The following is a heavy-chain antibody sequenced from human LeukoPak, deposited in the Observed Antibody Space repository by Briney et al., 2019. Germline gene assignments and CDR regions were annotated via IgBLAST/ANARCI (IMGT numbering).Heavy chain of an antibody. CDR3: AKCHTSWFGEIAH. CDR1: GFTFSSYA. CDR2: ISYDGSNK. D-gene: IGHD3-10*01. J-gene: IGHJ5*02. V-gene: IGHV3-30*04. Sequence: PGGSLRLSCAASGFTFSSYAMHWVRQAPGKGLEWVAVISYDGSNKYYADSVKGRFTISRDNSKNTLYLQMNSLRAEDTAVYYCAKCHTSWFGEIAHWGQGTLVTVSS.